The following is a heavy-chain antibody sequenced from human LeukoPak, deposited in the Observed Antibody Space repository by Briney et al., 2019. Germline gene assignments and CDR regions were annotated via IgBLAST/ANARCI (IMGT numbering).Heavy chain of an antibody. CDR1: GYTFTIFA. CDR2: ISAYNGNT. V-gene: IGHV1-18*01. CDR3: ARGGESGWYGLFDY. D-gene: IGHD6-19*01. Sequence: ASVKVSCKASGYTFTIFAINWVRQAPGQGLEWMGWISAYNGNTNYAQKFQGRVTMTTDTSTSTAYVELRSLRSDDTAVYYCARGGESGWYGLFDYWGQGALVTVSS. J-gene: IGHJ4*02.